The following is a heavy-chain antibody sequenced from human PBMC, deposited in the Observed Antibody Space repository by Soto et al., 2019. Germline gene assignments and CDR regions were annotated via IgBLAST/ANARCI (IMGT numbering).Heavy chain of an antibody. V-gene: IGHV1-69*01. CDR1: GGTFSSYS. J-gene: IGHJ4*02. CDR2: ITPIFGTA. Sequence: QVQLVQSGAEVKKPGSSVKVSCKASGGTFSSYSSNWVRQAPGQGLEWMGEITPIFGTANYAQKFQGRVTITADESTSTAHMELSSLRFVDTAVYYCARDGGRHSGGIAYWGQGTLVTVSS. D-gene: IGHD1-26*01. CDR3: ARDGGRHSGGIAY.